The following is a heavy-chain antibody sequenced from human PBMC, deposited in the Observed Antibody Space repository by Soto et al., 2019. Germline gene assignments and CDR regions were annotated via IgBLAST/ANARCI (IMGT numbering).Heavy chain of an antibody. CDR3: ARDFAYFDS. D-gene: IGHD3-3*01. J-gene: IGHJ4*02. CDR1: GGSFKSGSYS. V-gene: IGHV4-61*01. Sequence: RSLTCTVSGGSFKSGSYSWSWIRQSPGKGLEWIGYVYHTGRTSYNPSLKSRVSISMDTAKNQFSLNLDSVTAADTAVYFCARDFAYFDSWGQGTLVTVSS. CDR2: VYHTGRT.